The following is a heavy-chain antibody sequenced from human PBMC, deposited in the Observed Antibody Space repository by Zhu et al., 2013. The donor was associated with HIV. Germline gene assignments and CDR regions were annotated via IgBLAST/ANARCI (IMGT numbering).Heavy chain of an antibody. D-gene: IGHD6-13*01. CDR2: MNPNSGNT. J-gene: IGHJ4*02. V-gene: IGHV1-8*02. Sequence: QVQLVQSGAEVKKPGASVKVSCKTSGFSFINYYIHWVRQATGQGLEWMGWMNPNSGNTGCAQKFQGRVTMTRNTSISTAYMELSSLRSEDTAVYYCARGLGAAAGRGYWGQGTLVTVSS. CDR3: ARGLGAAAGRGY. CDR1: GFSFINYY.